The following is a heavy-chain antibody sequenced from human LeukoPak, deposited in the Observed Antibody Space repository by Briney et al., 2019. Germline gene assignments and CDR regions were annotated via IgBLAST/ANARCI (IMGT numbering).Heavy chain of an antibody. Sequence: SETLSLTCAVSGGSISSSSYYWGWIRQPPGKGLEWIGSIYYSGSTYYNPSLKSRVTISVDTSKNQFSLKLSSVTAADTAVYYCARGGRWWVRWVECGMDVWGQGTTVTVSS. D-gene: IGHD2-15*01. CDR2: IYYSGST. V-gene: IGHV4-39*01. CDR3: ARGGRWWVRWVECGMDV. CDR1: GGSISSSSYY. J-gene: IGHJ6*02.